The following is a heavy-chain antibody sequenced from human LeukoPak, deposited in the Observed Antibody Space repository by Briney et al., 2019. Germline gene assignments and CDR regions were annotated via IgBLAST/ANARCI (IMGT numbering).Heavy chain of an antibody. CDR1: GYSFTSYW. Sequence: PGESLKISCKGSGYSFTSYWIGWVRQMPGKGLEWMGIIYPGDSDTRYSPSFQGQVTISADKSISTAYLQWSSLKASDTAMYYCARISEAVAGKVTIYYYYGMDVWGQGTTVTVSS. CDR2: IYPGDSDT. CDR3: ARISEAVAGKVTIYYYYGMDV. V-gene: IGHV5-51*01. J-gene: IGHJ6*02. D-gene: IGHD6-19*01.